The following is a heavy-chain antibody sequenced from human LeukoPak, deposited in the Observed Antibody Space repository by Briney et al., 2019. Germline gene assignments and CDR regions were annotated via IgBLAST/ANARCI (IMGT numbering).Heavy chain of an antibody. D-gene: IGHD6-19*01. V-gene: IGHV3-33*01. Sequence: PGGSLRLSCAASGFTFTNFGMNWVRQAPGKGLEWVAVVWYDGSNKYYADSVKGRFTISRDNSKNTVYLQMNSLRAEDTAVYYCARVDSIGLFFFDYWGQGNLVTGS. CDR2: VWYDGSNK. CDR1: GFTFTNFG. J-gene: IGHJ4*02. CDR3: ARVDSIGLFFFDY.